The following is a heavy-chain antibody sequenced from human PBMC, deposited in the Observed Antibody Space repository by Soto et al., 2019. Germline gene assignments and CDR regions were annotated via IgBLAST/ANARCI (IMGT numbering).Heavy chain of an antibody. J-gene: IGHJ1*01. Sequence: GGSLRLSCAAYGFTFSSYSMNWVRQAPGKGLEWVSYISSSSSTIYYADSVKGRFTISRDNAKNSLYLQMNSLRDEDTAVYYCARHILLGEYFQHWGQGTLVTVSS. CDR1: GFTFSSYS. V-gene: IGHV3-48*02. D-gene: IGHD3-10*01. CDR2: ISSSSSTI. CDR3: ARHILLGEYFQH.